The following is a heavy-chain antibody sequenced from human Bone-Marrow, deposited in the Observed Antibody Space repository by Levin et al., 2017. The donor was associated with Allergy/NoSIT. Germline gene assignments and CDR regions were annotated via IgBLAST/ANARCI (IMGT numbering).Heavy chain of an antibody. V-gene: IGHV3-13*01. D-gene: IGHD5-18*01. CDR3: ARYNYEYNALDI. J-gene: IGHJ3*02. CDR2: ICTAGDT. Sequence: TGESLKISCAASGFTFRTHDMHWVRQGTGKGLEWVSTICTAGDTYYPDSVSGRFTISRENAKNSLYLQMNGLSAGDTAVYYCARYNYEYNALDIWGQGTMVTVSS. CDR1: GFTFRTHD.